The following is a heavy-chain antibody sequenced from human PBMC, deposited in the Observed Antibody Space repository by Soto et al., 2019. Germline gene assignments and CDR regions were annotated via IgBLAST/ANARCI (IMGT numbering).Heavy chain of an antibody. J-gene: IGHJ4*02. Sequence: SETLSLTCAVYGGSFSGYYWSWIRQPPGKGLEWIGYIYYSGSTNYNPSLKSRVTISVDTSKNQFSLKLSSVTAADTAVYYCASWGIAAAGTVDYWGQGTLVTVSS. D-gene: IGHD6-13*01. V-gene: IGHV4-59*01. CDR2: IYYSGST. CDR1: GGSFSGYY. CDR3: ASWGIAAAGTVDY.